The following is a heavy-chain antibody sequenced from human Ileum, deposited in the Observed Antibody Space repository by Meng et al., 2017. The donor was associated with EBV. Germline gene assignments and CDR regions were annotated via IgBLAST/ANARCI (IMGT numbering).Heavy chain of an antibody. CDR2: TYYSGST. J-gene: IGHJ4*02. CDR3: ARGDILTGYWYYFDY. D-gene: IGHD3-9*01. V-gene: IGHV4-39*07. CDR1: GASIRGSRYY. Sequence: PQLQDLGQGLVKPSGTLSPPCTVSGASIRGSRYYWGWIRQPPGKGLEWIGSTYYSGSTNYNPSLKSRVTISVDTSKNQFSLNLSSVTAADTAVYYCARGDILTGYWYYFDYWGQGILVTVSS.